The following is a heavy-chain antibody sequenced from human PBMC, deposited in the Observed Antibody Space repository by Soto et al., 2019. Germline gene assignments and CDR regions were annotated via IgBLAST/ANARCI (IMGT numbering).Heavy chain of an antibody. Sequence: EVQLVESGGGLVKPGGSLRLSCAASGFTFSSYSMNWVRQAPGKGLEWVSSISSSSSYIYYADSVKGRFTISRDNAKNSLYLQMNSLRAEDTAVYYCARGGYHCSSTSCYENYFDYWGQGTLVTVSS. CDR2: ISSSSSYI. CDR1: GFTFSSYS. CDR3: ARGGYHCSSTSCYENYFDY. J-gene: IGHJ4*02. D-gene: IGHD2-2*01. V-gene: IGHV3-21*01.